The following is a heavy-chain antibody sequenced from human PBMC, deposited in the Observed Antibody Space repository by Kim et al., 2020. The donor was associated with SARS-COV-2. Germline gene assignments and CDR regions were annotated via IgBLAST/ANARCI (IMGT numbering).Heavy chain of an antibody. D-gene: IGHD3-10*01. CDR1: GGSISSGGYY. Sequence: SETLSLTCTVSGGSISSGGYYWSWIRQHPGKGLEWIGYIYYSGSTYYNPSLKSRVTISVDTSKNQFSLKLSSVTAADTAVYYCARLRVTMVRGVIHYYYYYGMDVWGQGTTVTVSS. CDR3: ARLRVTMVRGVIHYYYYYGMDV. CDR2: IYYSGST. V-gene: IGHV4-31*03. J-gene: IGHJ6*02.